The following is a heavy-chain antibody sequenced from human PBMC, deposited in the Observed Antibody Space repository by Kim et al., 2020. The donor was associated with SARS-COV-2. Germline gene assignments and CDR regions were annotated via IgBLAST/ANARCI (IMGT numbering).Heavy chain of an antibody. CDR3: ARHLRGTMIVVVITPLNYFDY. CDR2: IYYSGCT. CDR1: GGSISSSSYY. J-gene: IGHJ4*02. Sequence: SETLSLTCTVSGGSISSSSYYWGWIRQPPGKGLEWIGSIYYSGCTYYNPSLKSRVTISVDTSKNQFSLKLSSVTAADTAVYYCARHLRGTMIVVVITPLNYFDYWGQGTLVTVSS. V-gene: IGHV4-39*01. D-gene: IGHD3-22*01.